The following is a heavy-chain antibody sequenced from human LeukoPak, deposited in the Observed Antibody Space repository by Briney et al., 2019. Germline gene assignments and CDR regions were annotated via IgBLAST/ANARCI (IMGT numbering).Heavy chain of an antibody. CDR3: ARGPNYGSGSYYNGDTHGEAHAFDI. V-gene: IGHV4-61*02. CDR1: GGSISSGSYY. D-gene: IGHD3-10*01. CDR2: IYTSGST. J-gene: IGHJ3*02. Sequence: SETLSLTCTVSGGSISSGSYYWSWIRQPAGKGLEWIGRIYTSGSTNYNPSLKSRVTISVDTSKNQFSLKLSSVTAADTAVYYCARGPNYGSGSYYNGDTHGEAHAFDIWGQGTMVTVSS.